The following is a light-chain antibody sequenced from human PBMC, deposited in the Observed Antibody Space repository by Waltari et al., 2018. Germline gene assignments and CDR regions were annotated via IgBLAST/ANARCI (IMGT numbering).Light chain of an antibody. CDR3: QQYDILPLT. CDR2: DAS. Sequence: DIQMTQSPSSLSASVGDRVTITCQASQDISNYLNWHQQKPGKAPKLLIYDASNLETGVPSRFSGSGSGTHFTLTISSLQPEDIATYYCQQYDILPLTFGPGTKVDIK. V-gene: IGKV1-33*01. J-gene: IGKJ3*01. CDR1: QDISNY.